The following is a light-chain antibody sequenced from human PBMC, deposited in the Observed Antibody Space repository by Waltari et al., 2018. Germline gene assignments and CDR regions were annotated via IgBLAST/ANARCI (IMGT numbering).Light chain of an antibody. Sequence: DIQMTQSPSTLSASVGDRVTITCRPSQSISSWLAWYQQKPGKAPKLQIYDASSLESGVPSRFSGSGAGTEFTLTISSLQPDDFATYYCQQYNHWTFDQGTKVEIK. CDR2: DAS. CDR1: QSISSW. J-gene: IGKJ1*01. CDR3: QQYNHWT. V-gene: IGKV1-5*01.